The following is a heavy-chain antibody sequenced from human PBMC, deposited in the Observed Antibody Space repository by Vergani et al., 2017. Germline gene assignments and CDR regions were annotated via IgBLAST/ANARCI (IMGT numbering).Heavy chain of an antibody. J-gene: IGHJ5*02. CDR2: INPSGGST. D-gene: IGHD2-21*02. CDR1: GYTFTRYY. V-gene: IGHV1-46*01. Sequence: VQLVQSGAAVKKPGASVKVSCKASGYTFTRYYMHWVRQAPGQGLEWMGIINPSGGSTCYAQKFQGRVTISVDTSKNQFSRKLSSVTAADTAVSYCARHEGIVVVTAIQDLNNWFDPWGQGTLVTVSS. CDR3: ARHEGIVVVTAIQDLNNWFDP.